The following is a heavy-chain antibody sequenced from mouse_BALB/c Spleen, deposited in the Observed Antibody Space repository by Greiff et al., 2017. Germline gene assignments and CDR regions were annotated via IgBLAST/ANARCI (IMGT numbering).Heavy chain of an antibody. V-gene: IGHV1-7*01. CDR1: GYTFTSYW. D-gene: IGHD2-10*01. J-gene: IGHJ3*01. Sequence: VQLQQSGAELAKPGASVKMSCKASGYTFTSYWMHWVKQRPGQGLEWIGYINPSTGYTEYNQKFKDKATLTADKSSSTAYMQLSSLTSEDSAVYYCARREAYYGNYFAYWGQGTLVTVSA. CDR3: ARREAYYGNYFAY. CDR2: INPSTGYT.